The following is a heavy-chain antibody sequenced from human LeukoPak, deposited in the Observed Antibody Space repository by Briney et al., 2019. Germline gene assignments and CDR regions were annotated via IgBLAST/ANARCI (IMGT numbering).Heavy chain of an antibody. Sequence: GASVKISCKVFGYTLTELSMHWVRPAPGKGLEWMGGFDPEDGETIYAQKFQGRVTMTEDTSTDTAHMELSSLRSEDTAVYYCATKYYDSSGYKDYYGMDVWGQGTTVTVSS. CDR2: FDPEDGET. J-gene: IGHJ6*02. CDR1: GYTLTELS. D-gene: IGHD3-22*01. V-gene: IGHV1-24*01. CDR3: ATKYYDSSGYKDYYGMDV.